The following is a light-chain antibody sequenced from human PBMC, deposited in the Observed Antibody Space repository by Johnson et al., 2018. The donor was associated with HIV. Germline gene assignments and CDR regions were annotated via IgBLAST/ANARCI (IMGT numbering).Light chain of an antibody. CDR1: SSNIGNNY. CDR3: GTWDSSLSAYV. V-gene: IGLV1-51*01. J-gene: IGLJ1*01. CDR2: DNN. Sequence: QSVLTQPPSVSAAPGQKVTISCSGSSSNIGNNYVSWYQQLPGTAPKLLIYDNNKRPSGIPDRFSGSKSGTSATLGITGLQTGDEAVYYCGTWDSSLSAYVFGNGTKVTV.